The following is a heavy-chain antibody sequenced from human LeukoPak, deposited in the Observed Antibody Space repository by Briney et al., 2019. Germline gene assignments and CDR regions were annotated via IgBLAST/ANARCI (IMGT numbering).Heavy chain of an antibody. CDR3: ARSRWLDAFDY. J-gene: IGHJ4*02. CDR1: GFTFSSYS. CDR2: ISTSNIYI. V-gene: IGHV3-21*01. D-gene: IGHD6-19*01. Sequence: GGSLRLSCAASGFTFSSYSMNWVRQAPGKGLEWVSFISTSNIYIYNTDSVKGRFTISRDNAKNTLYLQMNSLRADDTAVYYCARSRWLDAFDYWGQGTLVTVSS.